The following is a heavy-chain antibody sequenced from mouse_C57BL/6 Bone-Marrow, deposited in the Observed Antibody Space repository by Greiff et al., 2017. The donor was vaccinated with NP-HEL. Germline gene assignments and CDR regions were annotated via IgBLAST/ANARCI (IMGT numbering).Heavy chain of an antibody. CDR3: ARSRSFYAMDD. Sequence: EVQLQQSGPVLVKPGASVKMSCKASGYTFTDYYMNWVKQSHGKSLEWIGVINPYNGGTSYNQKFKGKATLTVDKSSSTAYMELNSLTSEDSAVYYCARSRSFYAMDDWGQGTSVTVSS. V-gene: IGHV1-19*01. CDR2: INPYNGGT. J-gene: IGHJ4*01. CDR1: GYTFTDYY.